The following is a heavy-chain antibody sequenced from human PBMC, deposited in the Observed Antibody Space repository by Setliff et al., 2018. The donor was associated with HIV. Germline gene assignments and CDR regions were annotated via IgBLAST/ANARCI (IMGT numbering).Heavy chain of an antibody. CDR1: GGSIISGDHY. CDR3: ARGHCSGTNCYGVDYYGMDV. D-gene: IGHD2-2*01. CDR2: IYYSGST. J-gene: IGHJ6*02. V-gene: IGHV4-30-4*08. Sequence: SETLSLTCTVSGGSIISGDHYWSWIRQPPGKGLEWIDYIYYSGSTYYNPSLKSRVTISVDTSKNQFSLKLTSVTAADTAVYYCARGHCSGTNCYGVDYYGMDVWGQGTTVTVSS.